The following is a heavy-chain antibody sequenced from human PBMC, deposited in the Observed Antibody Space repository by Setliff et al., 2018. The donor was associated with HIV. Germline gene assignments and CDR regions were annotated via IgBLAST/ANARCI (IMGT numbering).Heavy chain of an antibody. J-gene: IGHJ5*02. D-gene: IGHD6-13*01. CDR1: GFTFSSYS. CDR3: ARAGYSSSWYYNWFDP. CDR2: ISSSSSTI. Sequence: GESLKISCAASGFTFSSYSMNWVRQAPGKGLEWVSYISSSSSTIYYADSVKGRFTISRDNAKNSLYLQMNSLRAEDTAVYYCARAGYSSSWYYNWFDPWGQGTLVTVSS. V-gene: IGHV3-48*01.